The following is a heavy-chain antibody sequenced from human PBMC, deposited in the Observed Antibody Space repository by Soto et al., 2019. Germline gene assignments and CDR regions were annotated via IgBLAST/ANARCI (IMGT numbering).Heavy chain of an antibody. D-gene: IGHD1-26*01. CDR3: ARDDIGSYFGYGMDV. CDR1: GGSISSGGYY. V-gene: IGHV4-31*03. CDR2: IYYSGST. J-gene: IGHJ6*02. Sequence: QVQLQESGPGLVKPSETLSLTCTVSGGSISSGGYYWSWIRQHPGKGLEWIGYIYYSGSTYYNPSLKSRVTISVDTSKNQFSLKLSSVTAADTAVYYCARDDIGSYFGYGMDVWGQGTTVTVSS.